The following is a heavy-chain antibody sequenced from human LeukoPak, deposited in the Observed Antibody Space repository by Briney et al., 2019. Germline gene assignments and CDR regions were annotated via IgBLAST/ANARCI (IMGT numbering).Heavy chain of an antibody. Sequence: SETLSLTCAVYGGSFSGYYWSWIRQPPGKGLEWIGYIYHSGSTYYNPSLKSRVTISVDRSKNQFSLKLSSVTAADTAVYYCARATYSSSYSYFDYWGQGTLVTVSS. CDR1: GGSFSGYY. CDR2: IYHSGST. J-gene: IGHJ4*02. CDR3: ARATYSSSYSYFDY. D-gene: IGHD6-6*01. V-gene: IGHV4-34*01.